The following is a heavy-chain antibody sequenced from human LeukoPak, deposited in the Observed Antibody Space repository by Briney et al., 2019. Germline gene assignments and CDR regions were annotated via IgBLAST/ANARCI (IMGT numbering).Heavy chain of an antibody. CDR1: GGTFSSYA. CDR3: ARDPGVATINNY. J-gene: IGHJ4*02. CDR2: IIPIFGTA. Sequence: SVKVFCKASGGTFSSYAISRVRQAPGQGLEGMGGIIPIFGTANYAQKFQGRVTITADESTSTAYMELSSLRSEDTAVYYCARDPGVATINNYWGQGTLVTVSS. V-gene: IGHV1-69*13. D-gene: IGHD5-12*01.